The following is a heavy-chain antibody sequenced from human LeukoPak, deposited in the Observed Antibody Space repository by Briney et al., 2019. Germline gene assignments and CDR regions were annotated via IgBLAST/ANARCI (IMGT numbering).Heavy chain of an antibody. Sequence: PGGSLRLSCAASGFXFSSYNINWVRQAPGKGLEWVSYISGSSSSIYYADSVKGRFTISRDNAKNSVYLQMNSLSDEDTAVYRCARDYGDHGEYFDCWGQGTLVTVSS. CDR1: GFXFSSYN. CDR3: ARDYGDHGEYFDC. V-gene: IGHV3-48*02. J-gene: IGHJ4*02. D-gene: IGHD4-17*01. CDR2: ISGSSSSI.